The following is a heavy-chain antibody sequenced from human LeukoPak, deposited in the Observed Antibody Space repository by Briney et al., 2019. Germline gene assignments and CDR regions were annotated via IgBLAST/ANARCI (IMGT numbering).Heavy chain of an antibody. CDR1: GFTFSSYS. D-gene: IGHD6-19*01. J-gene: IGHJ6*03. Sequence: GGSLRLSCAASGFTFSSYSMNWVRQAPGKGLEWVSSISSSSSYIYYADSVKGRFTISRDNAKNSLYLQMNSLRAEDTAVYYCARRVSSGRHYYYCYYMDAWGKGTTVTISS. V-gene: IGHV3-21*01. CDR2: ISSSSSYI. CDR3: ARRVSSGRHYYYCYYMDA.